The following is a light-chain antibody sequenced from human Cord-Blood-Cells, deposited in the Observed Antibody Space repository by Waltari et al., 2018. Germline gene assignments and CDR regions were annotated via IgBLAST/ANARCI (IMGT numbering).Light chain of an antibody. CDR1: SSDVGGYNY. J-gene: IGLJ1*01. CDR3: SSYTSSSTPYV. Sequence: QSALTPPASVSGSPGQSITISCTGTSSDVGGYNYVSWYQQHPGKAPKLMIYDVSNQPSGVSNRFSGSKSGNAASLTISGLQAEDEADYYCSSYTSSSTPYVFGTGTKVTVL. V-gene: IGLV2-14*01. CDR2: DVS.